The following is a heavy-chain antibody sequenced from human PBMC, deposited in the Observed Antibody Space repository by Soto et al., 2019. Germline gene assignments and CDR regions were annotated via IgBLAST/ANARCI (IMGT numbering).Heavy chain of an antibody. CDR2: IVGGSGST. CDR1: GFTLTSAD. Sequence: QMQLVQSGPEVKKPGTSVKVSCKASGFTLTSADVQWVRQTRGQRLEWIGWIVGGSGSTNYAQQFQGRLAITRDMSTSTVYMELSSLRSADTAVYYCAAEWSNRPFDFWGQGTLVTVSS. D-gene: IGHD3-3*01. V-gene: IGHV1-58*01. J-gene: IGHJ4*02. CDR3: AAEWSNRPFDF.